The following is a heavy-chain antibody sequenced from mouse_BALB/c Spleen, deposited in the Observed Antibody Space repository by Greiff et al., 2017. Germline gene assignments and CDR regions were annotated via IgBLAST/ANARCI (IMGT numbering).Heavy chain of an antibody. D-gene: IGHD4-1*01. CDR2: ISDGGSYT. V-gene: IGHV5-4*02. J-gene: IGHJ2*01. CDR1: GFTFSDYY. Sequence: EVKLVESGGGLVKPGGSLKLSCAASGFTFSDYYMYWVRQTPEKRLEWVATISDGGSYTYYPDSVKGRFTISRDNAKNNLYLQMSSLKSEDTAMYYCAREGNWDDWGQGTTLTVSS. CDR3: AREGNWDD.